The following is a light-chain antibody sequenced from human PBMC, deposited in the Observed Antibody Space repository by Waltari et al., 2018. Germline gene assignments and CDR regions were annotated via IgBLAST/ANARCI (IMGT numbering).Light chain of an antibody. Sequence: DIQMTQSPSTLSASVGDRVTITCRASQSISDWLAWYQQKPGKAPNLLIYKASSLQSWVPSSFSGSGSGTEFTLTISSLQPDDFATYYCQQYNSYPLTFGGGTKVEIK. CDR1: QSISDW. V-gene: IGKV1-5*03. CDR3: QQYNSYPLT. J-gene: IGKJ4*01. CDR2: KAS.